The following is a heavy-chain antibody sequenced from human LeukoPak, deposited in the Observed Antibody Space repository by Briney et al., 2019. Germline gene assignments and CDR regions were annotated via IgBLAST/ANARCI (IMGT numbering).Heavy chain of an antibody. Sequence: GGSLRLSCAVSGFTFSDYYMSWIRQAPGKGLEWVSVIYSGGSTYYADSVKGRFTISRDNSKNTLYLQMNSLRAEDTAVYYCARVEKLLRYYYYYMDVWGKGTTVTVSS. D-gene: IGHD1-26*01. CDR1: GFTFSDYY. V-gene: IGHV3-53*01. CDR2: IYSGGST. J-gene: IGHJ6*03. CDR3: ARVEKLLRYYYYYMDV.